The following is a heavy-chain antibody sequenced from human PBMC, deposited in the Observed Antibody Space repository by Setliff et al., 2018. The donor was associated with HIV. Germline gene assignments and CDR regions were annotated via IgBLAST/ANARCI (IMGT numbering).Heavy chain of an antibody. V-gene: IGHV1-46*01. Sequence: CKASGYTFTSYYMHWVRQAPGQGLEWMGIINPSGGSTSYAQKFQGRVTMTRDTSTSTVYMELSSLRSEDTAVYYCARDSPGRAPGEGAFDIWGQGTMVTVSS. CDR3: ARDSPGRAPGEGAFDI. D-gene: IGHD3-16*01. J-gene: IGHJ3*02. CDR1: GYTFTSYY. CDR2: INPSGGST.